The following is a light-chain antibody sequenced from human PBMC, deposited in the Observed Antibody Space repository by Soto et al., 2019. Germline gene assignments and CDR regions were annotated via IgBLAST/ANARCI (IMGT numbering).Light chain of an antibody. V-gene: IGLV6-57*04. CDR3: QSYDPTLRTSL. CDR2: EDN. J-gene: IGLJ7*01. CDR1: SGTIASNY. Sequence: NFMLTQPHSVSESPGKTVTISCTRSSGTIASNYVQWYQQRPGSAPTTVIYEDNQRPSGVPDRFSGSTDGSSNSASLTISGLQTEDEADYYCQSYDPTLRTSLFGGGTQLTVL.